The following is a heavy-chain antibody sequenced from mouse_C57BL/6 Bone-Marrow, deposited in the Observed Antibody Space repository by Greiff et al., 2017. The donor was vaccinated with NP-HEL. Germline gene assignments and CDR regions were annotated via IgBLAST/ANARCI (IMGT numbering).Heavy chain of an antibody. J-gene: IGHJ2*01. CDR3: ARDYYYGSSY. D-gene: IGHD1-1*01. V-gene: IGHV1-59*01. CDR1: GYTFTSYW. Sequence: QVQLQQPGPELVRPGTSVKLSCKASGYTFTSYWMHWVKQRPGQGLEWIGVIDPSDSYTNYNQKFKGKATLTVDTSSSTAYMQLSSLTSEDSAVYYCARDYYYGSSYWGQGTTLTVSS. CDR2: IDPSDSYT.